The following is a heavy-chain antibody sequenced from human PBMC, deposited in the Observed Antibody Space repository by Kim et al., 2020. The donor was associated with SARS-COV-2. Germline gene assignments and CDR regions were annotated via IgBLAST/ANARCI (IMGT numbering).Heavy chain of an antibody. J-gene: IGHJ4*02. CDR1: GFTFSSYG. V-gene: IGHV3-30*18. CDR2: ISYDGSNK. CDR3: AKVPQEQWLVYYFDY. D-gene: IGHD6-19*01. Sequence: GGSLRLSCAASGFTFSSYGMHWVRQAPGKGLEWVAVISYDGSNKYYADSVKGRFTISRDNSKNTLYLQMNSLRAEDTAVYYCAKVPQEQWLVYYFDYWGQGTLVTVSS.